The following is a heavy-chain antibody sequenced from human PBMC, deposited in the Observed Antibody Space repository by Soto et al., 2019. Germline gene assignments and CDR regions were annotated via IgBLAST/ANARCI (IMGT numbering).Heavy chain of an antibody. D-gene: IGHD1-26*01. CDR1: GFTFSNNW. Sequence: EVQLVESGGGLVQPGGSLRLSCAASGFTFSNNWMHWVRQAPGKGLVWVSRINGDGSRTNYADSVRGRFTISRDNAKNTLFLQMNGLRAEDTAVYYCATVGTGSYNWLDPWGKGTLVTVSS. CDR2: INGDGSRT. CDR3: ATVGTGSYNWLDP. J-gene: IGHJ5*02. V-gene: IGHV3-74*01.